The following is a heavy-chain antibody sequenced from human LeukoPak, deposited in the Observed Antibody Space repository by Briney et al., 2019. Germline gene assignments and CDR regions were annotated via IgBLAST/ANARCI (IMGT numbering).Heavy chain of an antibody. D-gene: IGHD5-12*01. CDR2: IIPIFGTA. V-gene: IGHV1-69*13. Sequence: SVKVSCKASGCTFSSYAISWVRQAPGQGLEWMGGIIPIFGTANYAQKFQGRVTITADESTSTAYMELSSLRSEDTAVYYCATSGPFRYYFDYWGQGTLVTVSS. CDR1: GCTFSSYA. CDR3: ATSGPFRYYFDY. J-gene: IGHJ4*02.